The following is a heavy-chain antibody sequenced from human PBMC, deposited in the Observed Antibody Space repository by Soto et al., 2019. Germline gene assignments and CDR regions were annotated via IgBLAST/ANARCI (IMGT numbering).Heavy chain of an antibody. CDR2: ISSGNSYI. J-gene: IGHJ4*02. CDR3: ATQMDYNILTGYRPFDY. CDR1: GFTFSSYS. V-gene: IGHV3-21*01. Sequence: GALRLSCAVSGFTFSSYSMNWVRQAPGKGLEWVSSISSGNSYIYYADSVRGRFTVSRDNAKSSLYLQMNSLRAEDTAVYYCATQMDYNILTGYRPFDYWGQGTLVTGSS. D-gene: IGHD3-9*01.